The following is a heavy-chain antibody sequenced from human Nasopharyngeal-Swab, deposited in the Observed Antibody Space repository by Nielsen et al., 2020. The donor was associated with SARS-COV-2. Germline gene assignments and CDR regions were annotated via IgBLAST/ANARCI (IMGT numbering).Heavy chain of an antibody. CDR2: ISYDGSNK. D-gene: IGHD3-16*01. V-gene: IGHV3-30-3*01. J-gene: IGHJ4*02. Sequence: GESLKISCAASGFTFSSYAMHWVRQAPGKGLEWVAVISYDGSNKYYADSVKGRFTISRDNSKNTLYLQMNSLRAEDTAVYYCARDPDDYVWGGEGAFDYWGQGTLVTVSS. CDR3: ARDPDDYVWGGEGAFDY. CDR1: GFTFSSYA.